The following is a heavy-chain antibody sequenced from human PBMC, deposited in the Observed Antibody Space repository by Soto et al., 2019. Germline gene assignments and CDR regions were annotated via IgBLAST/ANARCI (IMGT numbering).Heavy chain of an antibody. D-gene: IGHD3-22*01. CDR3: ARDTSNTYYYDSSGYRWFDP. V-gene: IGHV1-69*01. J-gene: IGHJ5*02. Sequence: SVNFSCKASGGTFSTYAITWVRQAPGQGLEWMGGIIPIFGTANYAQKFQGRVTITADESTSTAYMELSSLRSEDTAVYYCARDTSNTYYYDSSGYRWFDPWGQGTLVTVSS. CDR2: IIPIFGTA. CDR1: GGTFSTYA.